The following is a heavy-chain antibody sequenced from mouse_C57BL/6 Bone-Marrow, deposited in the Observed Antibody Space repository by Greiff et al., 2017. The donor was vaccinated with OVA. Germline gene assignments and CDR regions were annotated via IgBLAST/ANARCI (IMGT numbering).Heavy chain of an antibody. D-gene: IGHD2-4*01. CDR2: ISDGGSYT. V-gene: IGHV5-4*01. Sequence: EVMLVESGGGLVKPGGSLKLSCAASGFTFSSYAMSWVRQTPEKRLEWVATISDGGSYTYYPDNVKGRFTISRDNAKNNLYLQMSHLKSEDTAMYYCARDPYEYDVPFAYWGQGTLVTVSA. CDR3: ARDPYEYDVPFAY. J-gene: IGHJ3*01. CDR1: GFTFSSYA.